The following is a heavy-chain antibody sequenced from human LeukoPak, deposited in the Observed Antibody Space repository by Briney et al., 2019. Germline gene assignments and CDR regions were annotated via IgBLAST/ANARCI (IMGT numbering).Heavy chain of an antibody. CDR3: ARSGGYSSGWTIFDY. Sequence: GGSLRLSCAASGFTFNTYWMSWVRQAPGKGLEWVGNIKQDGSEKYYVDSVEGRITISRDNAKNTLYLQMNSLRAEDTAVYYCARSGGYSSGWTIFDYWGQGTLVTVSS. CDR2: IKQDGSEK. CDR1: GFTFNTYW. J-gene: IGHJ4*02. V-gene: IGHV3-7*01. D-gene: IGHD6-19*01.